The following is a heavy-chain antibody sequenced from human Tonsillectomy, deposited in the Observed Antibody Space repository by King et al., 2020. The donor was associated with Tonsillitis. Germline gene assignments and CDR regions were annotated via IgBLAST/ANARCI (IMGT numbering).Heavy chain of an antibody. Sequence: QLQESGPGLVMPSETLSLTCTVSGGSISTYHWSWFRQPPGKGLEWIGYIYYTGITNYNPSLKSRVTISVDTPKNQFSLKVNSATAADTAVYYCARGKEWLVHFDQWGQGTLVTVSS. CDR1: GGSISTYH. V-gene: IGHV4-59*01. CDR2: IYYTGIT. D-gene: IGHD6-19*01. CDR3: ARGKEWLVHFDQ. J-gene: IGHJ4*02.